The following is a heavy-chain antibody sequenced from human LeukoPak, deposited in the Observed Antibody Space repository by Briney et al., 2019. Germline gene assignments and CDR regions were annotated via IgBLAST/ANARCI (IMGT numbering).Heavy chain of an antibody. D-gene: IGHD6-13*01. CDR1: GGPFSGYY. Sequence: SETLSLTCAVYGGPFSGYYWSWIRQPPGKGLEWIGEINHSGSTTYNPSLKTRVTISVDTSKSQFSLKLSSVTAADTAVYYCAREGRQQLRYWGQGTLVTVSS. CDR3: AREGRQQLRY. CDR2: INHSGST. V-gene: IGHV4-34*01. J-gene: IGHJ4*02.